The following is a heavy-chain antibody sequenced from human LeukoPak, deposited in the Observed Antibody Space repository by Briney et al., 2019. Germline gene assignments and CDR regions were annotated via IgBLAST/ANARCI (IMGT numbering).Heavy chain of an antibody. D-gene: IGHD3-3*01. J-gene: IGHJ6*02. Sequence: SETLSLTCTVSGDSISTYYWTWIRQPPGKGLEWIGYIYYSGSTNYNPPLKSRATISVDTSKNQFSLKLSSVTAADTAVYYCARDPSPHLFGGGMDVWGQGTTVTVSS. CDR3: ARDPSPHLFGGGMDV. CDR2: IYYSGST. V-gene: IGHV4-59*01. CDR1: GDSISTYY.